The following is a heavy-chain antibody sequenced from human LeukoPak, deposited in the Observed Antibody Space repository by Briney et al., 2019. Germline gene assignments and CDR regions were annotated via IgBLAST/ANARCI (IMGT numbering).Heavy chain of an antibody. D-gene: IGHD2-21*02. CDR2: ISGSGGST. Sequence: GGSLRLSCAASGFTFSSYAMSWVRQAPGKGLEWVSAISGSGGSTYYADSVKGRFTISRDNSKNTLYLQMNSLSAEDTAVYYCAKWAQPLLYYYYYYMDVWGKGTTVTVSS. J-gene: IGHJ6*03. CDR1: GFTFSSYA. V-gene: IGHV3-23*01. CDR3: AKWAQPLLYYYYYYMDV.